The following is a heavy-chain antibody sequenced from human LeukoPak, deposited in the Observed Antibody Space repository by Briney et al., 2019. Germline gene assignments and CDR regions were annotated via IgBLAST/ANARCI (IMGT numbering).Heavy chain of an antibody. CDR1: GGSISSGSYY. D-gene: IGHD2-2*01. CDR2: IYTSGST. J-gene: IGHJ3*02. CDR3: ARDLMGVVPAAPRGDAFDI. V-gene: IGHV4-61*02. Sequence: SQTPSLTCTVSGGSISSGSYYWSWIRQPAGKGLEWIGRIYTSGSTNYSPSLKSRVTISVDTSKNQFSLKLSSVTAADTAVYYCARDLMGVVPAAPRGDAFDIWGQGTMVTVSS.